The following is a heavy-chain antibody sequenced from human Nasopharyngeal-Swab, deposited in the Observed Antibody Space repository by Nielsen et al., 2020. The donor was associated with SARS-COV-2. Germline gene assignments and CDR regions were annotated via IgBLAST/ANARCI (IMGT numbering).Heavy chain of an antibody. CDR1: GYTFTSYY. Sequence: ASVKVSCKVSGYTFTSYYMHWVRQAPGQGLEWMGIINPSGGSTSYAQKFQDRVTMTRDTSTSTVYMELSSLRSEDTAVYYCALSGYDILTGYSFDYWGQGTLVTVSS. D-gene: IGHD3-9*01. CDR3: ALSGYDILTGYSFDY. CDR2: INPSGGST. V-gene: IGHV1-46*01. J-gene: IGHJ4*02.